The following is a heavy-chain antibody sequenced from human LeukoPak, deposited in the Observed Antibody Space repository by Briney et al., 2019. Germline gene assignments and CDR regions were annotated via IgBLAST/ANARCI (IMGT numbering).Heavy chain of an antibody. D-gene: IGHD6-19*01. Sequence: GGSLRLSCAASGFTFSNHAMSWVRQAPGKGLEWVSRIGAGGGNTYHADSVKGRFTISRDNSKNTLFLQMNSLRAEDTAVYYCAKGLQEQWDWGQGTLVTVSS. CDR2: IGAGGGNT. V-gene: IGHV3-23*01. CDR1: GFTFSNHA. CDR3: AKGLQEQWD. J-gene: IGHJ4*02.